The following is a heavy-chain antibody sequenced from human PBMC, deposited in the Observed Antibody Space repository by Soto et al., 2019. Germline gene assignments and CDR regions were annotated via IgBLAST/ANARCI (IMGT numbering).Heavy chain of an antibody. D-gene: IGHD2-2*01. V-gene: IGHV4-31*03. Sequence: ASETLSLTCTVSGGSISSGGYYWSWIRQHPGKGLEWIGYIYYSGSTYYNPSLKSRVTISVDTSKNQFSLKLSSVTAADTAVYYCARDRGSIVVVPAAIGAWFDPWGQGTLVTVSS. CDR3: ARDRGSIVVVPAAIGAWFDP. J-gene: IGHJ5*02. CDR1: GGSISSGGYY. CDR2: IYYSGST.